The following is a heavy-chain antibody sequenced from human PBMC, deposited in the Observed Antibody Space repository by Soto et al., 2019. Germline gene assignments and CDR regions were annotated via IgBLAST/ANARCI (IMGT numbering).Heavy chain of an antibody. CDR2: IIPILGIA. Sequence: QVQLVQSGAEVKKPGSSVKVSCKASGGTFSSYTISWVRQAPRQGLEWMARIIPILGIANYAQKFQGRVTITADKSTSTAYMELSSLRSEDTAGYYCARGPPQGNYRDGWGKGTTVTVSS. J-gene: IGHJ6*03. CDR1: GGTFSSYT. CDR3: ARGPPQGNYRDG. V-gene: IGHV1-69*02.